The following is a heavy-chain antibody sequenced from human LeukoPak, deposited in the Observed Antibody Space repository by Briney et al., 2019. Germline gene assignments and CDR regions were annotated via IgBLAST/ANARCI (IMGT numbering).Heavy chain of an antibody. V-gene: IGHV4-4*02. Sequence: SETLSLTCAVSGGSISSSNWWSWVRQPPGQGLEWIGEIYHSGSTNYNPSLKSRVTISVDKSKNQFSLKLSSVTAADTAVYYCARDRGIAAAGTGALDAFDIWGQGTMVTVSS. J-gene: IGHJ3*02. D-gene: IGHD6-13*01. CDR1: GGSISSSNW. CDR2: IYHSGST. CDR3: ARDRGIAAAGTGALDAFDI.